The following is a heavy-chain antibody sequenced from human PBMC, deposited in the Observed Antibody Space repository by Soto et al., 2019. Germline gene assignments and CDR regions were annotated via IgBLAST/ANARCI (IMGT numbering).Heavy chain of an antibody. V-gene: IGHV4-34*01. Sequence: QVQLQQWGAGLLKPSETLSLTCAVYGGSFSGYYWSWIRQPPGKGLEWIGEINHSGSTNYNPSLRSRVTISVDTYKNQFSLKLSSVTAADTAVYYCARGFDLKNVYYSPFDYWGQGTLVTVSS. CDR1: GGSFSGYY. D-gene: IGHD3-22*01. CDR3: ARGFDLKNVYYSPFDY. J-gene: IGHJ4*02. CDR2: INHSGST.